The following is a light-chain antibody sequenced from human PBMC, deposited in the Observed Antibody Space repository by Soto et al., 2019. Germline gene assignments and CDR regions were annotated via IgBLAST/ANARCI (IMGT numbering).Light chain of an antibody. CDR1: QSVTSY. CDR3: QQSYTPQYN. CDR2: AAS. J-gene: IGKJ2*01. V-gene: IGKV1-39*01. Sequence: DIQLTQSPSSLSASIGDRVTITCRASQSVTSYLNWYQQKPGKAPTLLIYAASSLHSGVPSRFRGGGSGTDFTLTIRSLQPEDFATYYCQQSYTPQYNFGQGTKLEIK.